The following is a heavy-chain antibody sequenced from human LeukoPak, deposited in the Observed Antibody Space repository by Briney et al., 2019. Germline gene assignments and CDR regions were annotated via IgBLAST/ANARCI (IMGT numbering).Heavy chain of an antibody. Sequence: GGSLTLSCAASGFTFSSYAMSWVRQAPGKGPEWVSGISGSGGNTYYADSVKGRFTISRDNSKNTLYLQMNSLRAEDTAIYYCAKDPSLSYDSSGYYYHYWGQGTLVTVSS. CDR1: GFTFSSYA. J-gene: IGHJ4*02. CDR2: ISGSGGNT. CDR3: AKDPSLSYDSSGYYYHY. D-gene: IGHD3-22*01. V-gene: IGHV3-23*01.